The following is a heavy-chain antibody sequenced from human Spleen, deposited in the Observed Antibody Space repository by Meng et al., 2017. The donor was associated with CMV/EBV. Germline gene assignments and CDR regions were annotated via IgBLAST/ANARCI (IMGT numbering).Heavy chain of an antibody. CDR2: TNPVLGTT. Sequence: SGDAFSTYAFSWMRRAPGQGLEWLGGTNPVLGTTNYAQRFQGRVTITTDESMNTVYMELSSLRSEDTAVYYCARGVPIVSTGTKFDYWGQGTLVTVSS. J-gene: IGHJ4*02. CDR1: GDAFSTYA. CDR3: ARGVPIVSTGTKFDY. V-gene: IGHV1-69*05. D-gene: IGHD1-1*01.